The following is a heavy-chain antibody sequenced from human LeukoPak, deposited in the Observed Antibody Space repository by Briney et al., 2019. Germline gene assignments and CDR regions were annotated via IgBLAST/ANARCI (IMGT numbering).Heavy chain of an antibody. CDR3: AREVFFQFDN. J-gene: IGHJ4*02. V-gene: IGHV3-7*03. CDR1: GFTFSSYW. Sequence: GGSLRLSCAASGFTFSSYWMSWVRQAPGRGLEWVATIAANGNDKDYEDALQGRFTISRDNARNSLSLRIDSLRAEDTAQYYCAREVFFQFDNWGQGALVTVSS. CDR2: IAANGNDK.